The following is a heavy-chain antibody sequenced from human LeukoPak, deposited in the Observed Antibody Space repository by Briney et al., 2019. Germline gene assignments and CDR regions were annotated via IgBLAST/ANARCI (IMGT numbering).Heavy chain of an antibody. CDR3: GRTPTKLWSSIDF. V-gene: IGHV3-64D*06. CDR1: GFTFSAYS. D-gene: IGHD3-16*01. J-gene: IGHJ4*02. Sequence: GGSLRLSCSASGFTFSAYSMHWVRQAPGKGLEYVSGITSNGGSTDYADSVKGRFTTSRDNSKNTLYLQMSSLRAEDTAVYHCGRTPTKLWSSIDFWGQGTLVTVSS. CDR2: ITSNGGST.